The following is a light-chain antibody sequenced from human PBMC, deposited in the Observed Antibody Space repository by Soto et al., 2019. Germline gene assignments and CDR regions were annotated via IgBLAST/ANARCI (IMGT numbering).Light chain of an antibody. Sequence: EIVLTQSPGPLSLSPGERATLSCRASQSVSSTYLAWYQQKPGQAPRLLIYAASSRATGIPDRFSGSGSGTDFTLTISRLEPEDFAVYYCQQYGYSATFGGGTKVDIK. J-gene: IGKJ4*01. CDR2: AAS. V-gene: IGKV3-20*01. CDR3: QQYGYSAT. CDR1: QSVSSTY.